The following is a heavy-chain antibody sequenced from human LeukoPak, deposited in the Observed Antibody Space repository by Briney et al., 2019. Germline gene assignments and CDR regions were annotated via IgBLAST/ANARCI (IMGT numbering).Heavy chain of an antibody. CDR3: ASRYSGYRLGLDY. V-gene: IGHV1-69*13. Sequence: GASVKVSCKASGGTFISYAISWVRQAPGQGLEWMGGIIPIFGTANYAQKFQGRVTITADESTSTAYMELSSLRSEDTVVYYCASRYSGYRLGLDYWGQGTLVTVSS. D-gene: IGHD3-22*01. CDR1: GGTFISYA. J-gene: IGHJ4*02. CDR2: IIPIFGTA.